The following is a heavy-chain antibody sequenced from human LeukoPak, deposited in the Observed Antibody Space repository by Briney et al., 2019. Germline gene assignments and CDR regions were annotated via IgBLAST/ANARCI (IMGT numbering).Heavy chain of an antibody. CDR2: ISAYNGDT. V-gene: IGHV1-18*01. CDR1: GYSFTNFG. D-gene: IGHD3-22*01. Sequence: GASVKVSCKPSGYSFTNFGISWVRQAPGQGLEWMGWISAYNGDTNYVQNLQGRVTMTTDASTTTAYMELRSLRSDDTAVYYCARDYGYYDSSGHYCDYWGQGTLVSVSS. CDR3: ARDYGYYDSSGHYCDY. J-gene: IGHJ4*02.